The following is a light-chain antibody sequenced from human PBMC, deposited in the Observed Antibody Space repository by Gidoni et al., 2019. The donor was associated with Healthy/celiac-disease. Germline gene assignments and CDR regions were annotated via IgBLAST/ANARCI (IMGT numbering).Light chain of an antibody. CDR1: KLGDKY. V-gene: IGLV3-1*01. CDR2: QDS. J-gene: IGLJ1*01. Sequence: SYELTQPPSVSVSPGQPASITCSGDKLGDKYACWFQQKPGQSPVLVIYQDSKRPSGIPERFSGSNSGNTATLTISGTQAMDEADYYCQAWDSSTAPVFGTGTKVTVL. CDR3: QAWDSSTAPV.